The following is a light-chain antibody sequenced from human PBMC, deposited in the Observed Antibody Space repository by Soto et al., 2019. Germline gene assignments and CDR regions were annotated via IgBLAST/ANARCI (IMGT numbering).Light chain of an antibody. CDR1: QSVSSSY. CDR3: QQYGSSPYT. V-gene: IGKV3D-20*01. CDR2: DAS. J-gene: IGKJ2*01. Sequence: EIVLTQSPATLSLSLGERATLSCGASQSVSSSYLAWYQQKPGLAPRLLIYDASGRATGIPVRFSGSGSGTDFTLTISRLEPEDFAVYYCQQYGSSPYTFGQGTKLEIK.